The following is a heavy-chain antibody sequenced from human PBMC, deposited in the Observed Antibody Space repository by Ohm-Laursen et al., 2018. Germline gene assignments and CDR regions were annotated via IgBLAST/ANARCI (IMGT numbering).Heavy chain of an antibody. CDR3: ATTYYDSRGYPSYFDY. V-gene: IGHV4-59*01. CDR1: GGSIISYY. J-gene: IGHJ4*02. Sequence: TLSLTCTVSGGSIISYYWSWIRQPPGKGLEWLGYISYSGSTNYNPSLKSRLTISLDTSKSQFSLKLGSVTAADTAVYYCATTYYDSRGYPSYFDYWGQGTLVTVSS. D-gene: IGHD3-22*01. CDR2: ISYSGST.